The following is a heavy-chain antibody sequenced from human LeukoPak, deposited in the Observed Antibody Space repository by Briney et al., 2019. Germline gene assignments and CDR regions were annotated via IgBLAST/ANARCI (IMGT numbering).Heavy chain of an antibody. CDR1: GGTFSSYA. CDR3: ARWTCSGGSCYSDPHY. CDR2: IIPIFGTA. J-gene: IGHJ4*02. D-gene: IGHD2-15*01. Sequence: GASVKVSCKASGGTFSSYAISWVRQAPGQGLEWMGGIIPIFGTANYAQKFQGRVTITADESTSTAYMELSSLRSEDTAVYYCARWTCSGGSCYSDPHYWDQGTLVTVSS. V-gene: IGHV1-69*13.